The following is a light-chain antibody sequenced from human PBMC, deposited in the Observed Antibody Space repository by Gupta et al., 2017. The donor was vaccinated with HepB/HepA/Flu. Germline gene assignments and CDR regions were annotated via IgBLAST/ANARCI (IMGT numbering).Light chain of an antibody. J-gene: IGKJ5*01. Sequence: EIVLTHSPATLFVSPGERATLSCRASQSVTSKLAWYQQKPGQAPRLLIYGASARATGIPARFSGIRSGTEFTLTISSLQSEDCAVFHCQQYNAWPLTFGQGTRLEIK. CDR2: GAS. CDR3: QQYNAWPLT. V-gene: IGKV3-15*01. CDR1: QSVTSK.